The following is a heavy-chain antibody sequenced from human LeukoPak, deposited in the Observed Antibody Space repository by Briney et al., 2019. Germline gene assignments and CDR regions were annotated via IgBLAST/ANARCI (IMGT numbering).Heavy chain of an antibody. D-gene: IGHD2-15*01. Sequence: SQTLSLTCTVFGGSISSGDYYWSWIRQPPGKGLEWIGYIYYSGSTYYNPSLKSRVTISVDTSKNQFSLKLSSVTAADTAVYYCARIGGKLDFDYWGQGTLVTVSS. CDR1: GGSISSGDYY. CDR2: IYYSGST. CDR3: ARIGGKLDFDY. J-gene: IGHJ4*02. V-gene: IGHV4-30-4*01.